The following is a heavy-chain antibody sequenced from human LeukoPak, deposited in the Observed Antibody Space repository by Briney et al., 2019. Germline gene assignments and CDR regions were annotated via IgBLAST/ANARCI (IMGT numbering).Heavy chain of an antibody. V-gene: IGHV1-69*04. CDR1: GGTFSSYA. Sequence: SVKVSCKASGGTFSSYAISWVRQAPGQGLEWMGRIIPILGIANYAQKFQGRVTMTRNTSISTAYMELSSLRSEDTAVYYCARGRGYCSSTSCYKGNYYYYGMDVWGQGTTVTVSS. J-gene: IGHJ6*02. CDR3: ARGRGYCSSTSCYKGNYYYYGMDV. CDR2: IIPILGIA. D-gene: IGHD2-2*02.